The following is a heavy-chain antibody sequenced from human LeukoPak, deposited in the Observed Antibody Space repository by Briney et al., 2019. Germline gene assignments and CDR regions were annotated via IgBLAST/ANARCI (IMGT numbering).Heavy chain of an antibody. CDR3: ARLSQRGDSSTYQPFDS. CDR2: ISYDGSNK. D-gene: IGHD3-22*01. V-gene: IGHV3-30-3*01. Sequence: GGSLRLSCAASGFTFSSYAMHWVRQAPGKGLEWVAVISYDGSNKYYADSVKGRFTISRDNAENALYLRMNSLRAEDTAVYYCARLSQRGDSSTYQPFDSWGQGTLVTVSS. J-gene: IGHJ4*02. CDR1: GFTFSSYA.